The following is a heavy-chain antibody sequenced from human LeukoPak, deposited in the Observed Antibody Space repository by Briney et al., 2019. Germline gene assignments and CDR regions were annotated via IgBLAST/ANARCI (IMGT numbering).Heavy chain of an antibody. Sequence: SETLSLTCAVYGGSFSGYYWSWIRQPPGKGLEWIGEINHSGSTNYNPSLKSRVTISVDTSKNQFSLKLSSVTAADTAVYYCARGRGVIITLLDYWGQGTLVTVSS. J-gene: IGHJ4*02. CDR2: INHSGST. D-gene: IGHD3-10*01. CDR1: GGSFSGYY. CDR3: ARGRGVIITLLDY. V-gene: IGHV4-34*01.